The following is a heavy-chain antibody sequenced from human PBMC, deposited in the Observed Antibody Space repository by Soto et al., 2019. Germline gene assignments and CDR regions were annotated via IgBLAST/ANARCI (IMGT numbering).Heavy chain of an antibody. V-gene: IGHV1-69*13. J-gene: IGHJ4*02. D-gene: IGHD2-2*01. Sequence: ASVKVSCKASGGTFSSYAISWVRQAPGQGLEWMGGIIPIFGTANYAQKFQGRVTITADESTSTAYMELSSLRSEDTAVYYCARECRSTSCYAVFDYWGQGTLVTVSS. CDR1: GGTFSSYA. CDR2: IIPIFGTA. CDR3: ARECRSTSCYAVFDY.